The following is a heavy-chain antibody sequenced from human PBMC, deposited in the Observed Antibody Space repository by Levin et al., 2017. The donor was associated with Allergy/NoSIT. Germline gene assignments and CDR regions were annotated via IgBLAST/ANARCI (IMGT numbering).Heavy chain of an antibody. CDR2: IYYNRNT. Sequence: SETLSLTCTVSGGSINNYYWNWIRRPPGKGLEWIGYIYYNRNTNYNPSLKSRVTISLDTSKNQVSLELSSVTAADTAVYYCARGPDYGPARCYHMDVWGKGTTVTVSS. V-gene: IGHV4-59*01. CDR3: ARGPDYGPARCYHMDV. CDR1: GGSINNYY. D-gene: IGHD3-10*01. J-gene: IGHJ6*03.